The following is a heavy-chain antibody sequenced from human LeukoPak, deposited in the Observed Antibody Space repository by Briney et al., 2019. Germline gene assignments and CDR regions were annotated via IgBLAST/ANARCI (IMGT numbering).Heavy chain of an antibody. CDR3: ARDPTFGGVIVKNFDY. J-gene: IGHJ4*02. CDR2: VGGSGGTT. CDR1: GFTFISYA. V-gene: IGHV3-23*01. Sequence: PGGSLRLSCAASGFTFISYAMSWVRQAPGKGLEWVSAVGGSGGTTYYADSVKGRFTISRDNSKNTLYLQMNSLRADDTAVYYCARDPTFGGVIVKNFDYWGQGTLVTVSS. D-gene: IGHD3-16*02.